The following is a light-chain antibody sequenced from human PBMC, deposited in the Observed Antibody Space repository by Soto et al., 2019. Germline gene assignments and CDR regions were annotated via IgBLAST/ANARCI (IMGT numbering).Light chain of an antibody. V-gene: IGKV1-5*03. CDR1: QSINNW. J-gene: IGKJ1*01. CDR3: QHYNSYSPA. CDR2: EAS. Sequence: DIQMTQSPSTLSASVGDRVTITCRASQSINNWLAWYQQKPGKAPKLLLYEASGLESGVPSRFSGSGSGTEFTLTVSNLQPNDFATYYCQHYNSYSPAFGQGTKVEIK.